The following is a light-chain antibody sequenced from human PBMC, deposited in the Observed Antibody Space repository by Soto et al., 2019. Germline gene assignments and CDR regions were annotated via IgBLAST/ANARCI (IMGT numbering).Light chain of an antibody. CDR1: QSVSGN. J-gene: IGKJ1*01. Sequence: EIVMTQSPSTLSVSLGERATLSCRASQSVSGNLAWYQQKPGQAPRLLIYGVSTKASGIPARFSGSGPGTEFTLTISSLQSEDVAVYCCQQYNNWPPTFGQGTKVDI. CDR2: GVS. V-gene: IGKV3-15*01. CDR3: QQYNNWPPT.